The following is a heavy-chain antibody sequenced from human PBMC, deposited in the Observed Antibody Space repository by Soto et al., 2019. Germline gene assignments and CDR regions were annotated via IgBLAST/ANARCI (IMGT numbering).Heavy chain of an antibody. CDR3: ARDTRKELWAEGLNAMDV. J-gene: IGHJ6*02. Sequence: QVQLVQSGPEVKKPGASVNVSCKASAYSYTSYGIIWVRQAPGQGLEWMGWISAYNGQTNYAQKFRGRVTFTTDASTSTAFMQLRSLRSDDTAMYYCARDTRKELWAEGLNAMDVWGQGTTVTV. D-gene: IGHD3-16*01. CDR2: ISAYNGQT. V-gene: IGHV1-18*01. CDR1: AYSYTSYG.